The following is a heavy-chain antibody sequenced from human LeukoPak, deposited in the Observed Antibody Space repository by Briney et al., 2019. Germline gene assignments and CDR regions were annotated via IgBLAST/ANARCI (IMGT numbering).Heavy chain of an antibody. V-gene: IGHV4-59*08. CDR2: IYYSGST. J-gene: IGHJ4*02. CDR3: ARATPYSSSWYGDLDY. D-gene: IGHD6-13*01. CDR1: GGSISSYY. Sequence: SETLSLTCTVSGGSISSYYWSWVRQPPGKGLEWIGYIYYSGSTNYNPSLKSRVTISVDTSKNQFSLKLSSVTAADTAVYYCARATPYSSSWYGDLDYWGQGTLVTVSS.